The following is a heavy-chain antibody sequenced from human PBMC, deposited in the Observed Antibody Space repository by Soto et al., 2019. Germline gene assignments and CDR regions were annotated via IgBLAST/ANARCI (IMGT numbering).Heavy chain of an antibody. V-gene: IGHV4-59*01. J-gene: IGHJ3*02. CDR3: ARVWGGAFDI. CDR2: IYYSGST. Sequence: QVQLQESGPGLVKPSETLSLTCTVSGGSINSYYRSWIRQPPGKGLEWIGYIYYSGSTNYNPSLKSRVTISVDTSKNQFSLKLSSVTAADTAVYYCARVWGGAFDIWGQGTMVTVSS. CDR1: GGSINSYY. D-gene: IGHD3-10*01.